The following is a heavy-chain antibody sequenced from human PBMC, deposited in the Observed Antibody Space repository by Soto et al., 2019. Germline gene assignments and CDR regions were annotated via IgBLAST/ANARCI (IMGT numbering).Heavy chain of an antibody. V-gene: IGHV3-23*01. J-gene: IGHJ5*02. Sequence: GGSLRLSCAASGFTFSSYAMSWVRQAPGKGLEWVSAISGSGGRTYYADSGKGRFTISRDNSKNTLYLQMNSLRAEDTAVYYCAKGPSLDSGTLHHWGQGTLVTVSS. CDR2: ISGSGGRT. CDR3: AKGPSLDSGTLHH. D-gene: IGHD1-26*01. CDR1: GFTFSSYA.